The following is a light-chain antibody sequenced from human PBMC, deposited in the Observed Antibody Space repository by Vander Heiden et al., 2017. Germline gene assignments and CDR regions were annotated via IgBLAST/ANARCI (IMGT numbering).Light chain of an antibody. CDR1: QSLVHSDGNTY. Sequence: TRQCVPVTLGQPASISCRSSQSLVHSDGNTYLSWLQQRPGQPPRLLIYKNSERVSGVAGRLSGSRARTGFTLKIIRVEAEDVKVYYSGRDWQFPITFGGGTKVKIK. CDR2: KNS. V-gene: IGKV2-24*01. J-gene: IGKJ4*01. CDR3: GRDWQFPIT.